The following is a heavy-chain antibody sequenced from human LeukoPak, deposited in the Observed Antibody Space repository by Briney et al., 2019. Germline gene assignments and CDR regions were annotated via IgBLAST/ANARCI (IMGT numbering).Heavy chain of an antibody. J-gene: IGHJ4*02. Sequence: SETLSLTCTVSGGSMSSYYWSWIRQPPGKGLEWIGYIYYSGNTNYNPSLKSRVTISVDTSRNQFSLKMRSVTAADTAVYYCARDTHLSYAAGFDYWGQGTLVTVSP. V-gene: IGHV4-59*01. D-gene: IGHD3-10*01. CDR2: IYYSGNT. CDR3: ARDTHLSYAAGFDY. CDR1: GGSMSSYY.